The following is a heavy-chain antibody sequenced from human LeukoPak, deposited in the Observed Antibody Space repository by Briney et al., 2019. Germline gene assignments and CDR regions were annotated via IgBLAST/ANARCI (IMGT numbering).Heavy chain of an antibody. Sequence: PGGSLRLSCAASGFTFSSYGMHWVRQGPGKGLEWVAFIRYDGSNKYYADSVKGRFTISRDNSKNTLYLQMNSLRAEDTAVYYCASPYSGYAGAAFDIWGQGTMVTVSS. CDR2: IRYDGSNK. J-gene: IGHJ3*02. CDR3: ASPYSGYAGAAFDI. CDR1: GFTFSSYG. V-gene: IGHV3-30*02. D-gene: IGHD5-12*01.